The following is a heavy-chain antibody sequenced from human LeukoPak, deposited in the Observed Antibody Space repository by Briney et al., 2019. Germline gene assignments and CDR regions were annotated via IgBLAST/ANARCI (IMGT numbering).Heavy chain of an antibody. D-gene: IGHD6-13*01. J-gene: IGHJ4*02. Sequence: GGSLRLSCAASGFTLSSHAMSWVRQAPGRGLEWISTFSESSGSAHYADSVKGRFTISRDISKNTLYLQMNSLRAEDTAVYYCARDPSRSWWGYFDYWGQGALVTVSS. V-gene: IGHV3-23*01. CDR2: FSESSGSA. CDR3: ARDPSRSWWGYFDY. CDR1: GFTLSSHA.